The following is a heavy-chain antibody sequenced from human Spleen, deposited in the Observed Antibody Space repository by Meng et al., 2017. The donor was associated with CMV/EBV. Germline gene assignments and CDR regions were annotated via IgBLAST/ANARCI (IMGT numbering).Heavy chain of an antibody. CDR1: YTFTSYG. CDR3: ARAKNVLRFLEWLLYADY. CDR2: ISAYNGNT. V-gene: IGHV1-18*01. Sequence: YTFTSYGISRVRQAPGQGLEWMGWISAYNGNTNYAQKLQGRVTMTTDTSTSTAYMELRSLRSDDTAVYYCARAKNVLRFLEWLLYADYWGQGTLVTVSS. D-gene: IGHD3-3*01. J-gene: IGHJ4*02.